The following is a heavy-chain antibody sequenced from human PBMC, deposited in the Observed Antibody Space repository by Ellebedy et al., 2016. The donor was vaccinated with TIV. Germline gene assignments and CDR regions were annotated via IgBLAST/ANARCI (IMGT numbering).Heavy chain of an antibody. D-gene: IGHD6-13*01. Sequence: PGGSLRLSCAASGFTFSSYSMNWVRQAPGRGLEWVSTISSSSSYIYYADSVKGRFTISRDNVKNSLYLQMNSLRVEDTAVYYCARDTSGWYRTTGADWGQGTLVTVSS. CDR2: ISSSSSYI. CDR3: ARDTSGWYRTTGAD. J-gene: IGHJ4*02. V-gene: IGHV3-21*01. CDR1: GFTFSSYS.